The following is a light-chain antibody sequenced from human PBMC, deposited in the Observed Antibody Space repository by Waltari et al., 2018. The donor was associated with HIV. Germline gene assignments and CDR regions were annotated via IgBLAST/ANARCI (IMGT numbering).Light chain of an antibody. CDR1: SSDVGGYNY. V-gene: IGLV2-14*01. CDR2: EVS. CDR3: SSYTSSSTLNYV. J-gene: IGLJ1*01. Sequence: QSALTQPASVSGSPGQSITISCTGTSSDVGGYNYVSWYQQHPGKAPKLMIYEVSKRPSGFSNRFSGSKSGNTASLTISGLQAEDEADYYCSSYTSSSTLNYVFGTGTKVTVL.